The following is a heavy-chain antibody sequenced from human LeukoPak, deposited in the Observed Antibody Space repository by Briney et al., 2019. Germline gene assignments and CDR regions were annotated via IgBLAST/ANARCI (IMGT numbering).Heavy chain of an antibody. D-gene: IGHD3-3*01. Sequence: PGRSLRLSCAASGFTFSSYSMNWVRQAPGKGLEWVSSISSSSSYIYYADSVKGRFTISRDNAKNSLYLQMNSLRAEDTAVYYCARGELRFLEWSQKEYGMDVWGQGTTVTVSS. CDR2: ISSSSSYI. CDR1: GFTFSSYS. V-gene: IGHV3-21*01. CDR3: ARGELRFLEWSQKEYGMDV. J-gene: IGHJ6*02.